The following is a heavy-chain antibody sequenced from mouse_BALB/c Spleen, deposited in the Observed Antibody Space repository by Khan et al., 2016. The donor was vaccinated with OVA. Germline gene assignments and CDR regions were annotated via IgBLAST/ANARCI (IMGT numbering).Heavy chain of an antibody. CDR3: VNHGSSSAWFTY. V-gene: IGHV1-7*01. CDR1: GYTFTSYW. Sequence: QVQLKESGAELAKPGASVKMSCKASGYTFTSYWMHWVKQRPGQGLEWIGYINPTTDYTEYYQIFKDMATLTADKSSSTAYMQLSSLTSEDSAVYYCVNHGSSSAWFTYWGQGTLVTGSA. CDR2: INPTTDYT. J-gene: IGHJ3*01. D-gene: IGHD1-1*01.